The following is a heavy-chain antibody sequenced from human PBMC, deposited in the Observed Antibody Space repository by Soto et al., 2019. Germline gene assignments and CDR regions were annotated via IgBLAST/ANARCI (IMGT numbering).Heavy chain of an antibody. Sequence: QVQLQESGPGLVKPSGTLSLTCAVSSGSISSSNWWSWVRQPPGKGLEWIGEIYHSGSTNYNPSLKSRVTISVDKSKNQFSLKLSSVTAADTAVYYCARLEEDIVVVPAATRYDYWGQGTLVTVSS. CDR3: ARLEEDIVVVPAATRYDY. CDR1: SGSISSSNW. V-gene: IGHV4-4*02. J-gene: IGHJ4*02. CDR2: IYHSGST. D-gene: IGHD2-2*01.